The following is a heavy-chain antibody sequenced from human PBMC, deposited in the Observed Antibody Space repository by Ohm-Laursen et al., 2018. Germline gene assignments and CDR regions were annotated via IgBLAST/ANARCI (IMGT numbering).Heavy chain of an antibody. Sequence: SLRLSCAASEFAFSTYEMNWVRQAPGKGLEWISYISSTGTTIYYADSVKGRFTFSRDNAKNSLYLQMDSLRAEDTAVYYCARVLLTSSWFFDLWGRGTLVTVSS. CDR3: ARVLLTSSWFFDL. V-gene: IGHV3-48*03. J-gene: IGHJ2*01. D-gene: IGHD2-15*01. CDR2: ISSTGTTI. CDR1: EFAFSTYE.